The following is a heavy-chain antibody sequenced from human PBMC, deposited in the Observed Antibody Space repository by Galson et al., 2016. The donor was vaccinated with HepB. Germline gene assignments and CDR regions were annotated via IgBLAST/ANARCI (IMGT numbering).Heavy chain of an antibody. Sequence: LRLSCAASGFSFSSFGMHWVRQAPGKGLEWVGVIWYDGSNKYYADSVKGRFTISRDNSKNTLYVQMNSRRAEETAVYYCARDRRFGELLDRSYGMDVWGQGTTVTVSS. CDR2: IWYDGSNK. CDR1: GFSFSSFG. V-gene: IGHV3-33*01. D-gene: IGHD3-10*01. J-gene: IGHJ6*02. CDR3: ARDRRFGELLDRSYGMDV.